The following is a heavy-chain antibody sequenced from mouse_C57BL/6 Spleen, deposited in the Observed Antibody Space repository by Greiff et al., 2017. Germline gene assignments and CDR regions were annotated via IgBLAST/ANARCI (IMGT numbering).Heavy chain of an antibody. D-gene: IGHD1-1*01. CDR3: ARPGYGSLYWYFDV. CDR1: GFTFSDYG. V-gene: IGHV5-17*01. CDR2: ISSGSSTI. J-gene: IGHJ1*03. Sequence: VQLKESGGGLVKPGGSLKLSCAASGFTFSDYGMHWVRQAPEKGLEWVAYISSGSSTIYYADTVKGRFTISRDNAKNTLFLQMTSLRSEDTAMYYCARPGYGSLYWYFDVWGTGTTVTVSS.